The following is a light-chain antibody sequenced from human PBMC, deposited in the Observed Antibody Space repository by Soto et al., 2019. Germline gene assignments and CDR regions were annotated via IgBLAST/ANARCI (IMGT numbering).Light chain of an antibody. CDR3: QQRSNWPPIT. J-gene: IGKJ5*01. CDR1: QSLSTY. Sequence: EIVLTQSPATLSLSPGESATLSCRASQSLSTYLAWYQHKPGQAPRLLIFDASTRATGIPGRFSGSGSGTDLTLTISSLEPEDFAIYYCQQRSNWPPITFGQGTRLEIK. CDR2: DAS. V-gene: IGKV3-11*01.